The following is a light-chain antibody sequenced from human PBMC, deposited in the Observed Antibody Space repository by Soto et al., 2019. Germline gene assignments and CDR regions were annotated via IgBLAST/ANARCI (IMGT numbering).Light chain of an antibody. CDR2: DAS. V-gene: IGKV3-20*01. CDR3: PQHGSSHIT. CDR1: QNINNNY. Sequence: IVLTQSPGALSLSPEGRATLSCRASQNINNNYLAWYQHKPGQAPRLLIYDASLRATGVPDGFSGSGSGTDFTLTITRLEADDSAVYYCPQHGSSHITSGQGTRLEIK. J-gene: IGKJ5*01.